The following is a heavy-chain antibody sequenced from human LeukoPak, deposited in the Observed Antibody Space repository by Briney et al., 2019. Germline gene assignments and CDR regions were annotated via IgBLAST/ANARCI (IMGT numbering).Heavy chain of an antibody. J-gene: IGHJ6*03. CDR2: INPSGGST. CDR3: ARGGTSFHDYGAYKRYYYYMDV. D-gene: IGHD4-17*01. V-gene: IGHV1-46*01. Sequence: ASVKVSCKASGYTFTSYYMHWVRQAPGQGLEWMGIINPSGGSTSYAQKFQGRVTITRNTSISTAYMELSSLRSEDTAVYYCARGGTSFHDYGAYKRYYYYMDVWGKGTTVTVSS. CDR1: GYTFTSYY.